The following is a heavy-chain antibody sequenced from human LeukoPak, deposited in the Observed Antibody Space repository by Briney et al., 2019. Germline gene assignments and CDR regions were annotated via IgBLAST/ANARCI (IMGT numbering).Heavy chain of an antibody. CDR1: GFTFSSYA. CDR2: ISGSGGST. J-gene: IGHJ4*02. V-gene: IGHV3-23*01. CDR3: AKDRDFWSGYYDY. Sequence: SGGSLRLSCAASGFTFSSYAMSWVRQAPGKGLEWVSAISGSGGSTYYADSVKGRFTISRDSSKNTLYLQMNSLRAEDTAVYYCAKDRDFWSGYYDYWGQGTLVTVSS. D-gene: IGHD3-3*01.